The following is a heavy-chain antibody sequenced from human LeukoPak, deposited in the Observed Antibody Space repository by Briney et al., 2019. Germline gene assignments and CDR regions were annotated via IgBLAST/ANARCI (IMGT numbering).Heavy chain of an antibody. CDR1: GGSISSYY. CDR2: IYTSGST. D-gene: IGHD6-13*01. V-gene: IGHV4-4*07. Sequence: SEALSLTCTVSGGSISSYYWSWIRQLAGEGLEWIGRIYTSGSTNYNPSLKSRVTMSVDTSKNQFSLKLSSVTAADTAVYYCARGVSSSSYGGLDYWDQGTLVTVSS. J-gene: IGHJ4*02. CDR3: ARGVSSSSYGGLDY.